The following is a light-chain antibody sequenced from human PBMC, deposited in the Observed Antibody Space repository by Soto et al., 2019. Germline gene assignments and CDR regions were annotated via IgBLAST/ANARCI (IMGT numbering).Light chain of an antibody. Sequence: QTVVTQEPSFSVSPGGTVTLTCGLTSGSVSTTYYPNWYQQTPGQAPRTLIYDTDSRSSGVPDRFSGSILGNKAALTITGAQAEDESDYYCVLYLGRGVWVFGGGTKVTVL. V-gene: IGLV8-61*01. CDR2: DTD. J-gene: IGLJ3*02. CDR3: VLYLGRGVWV. CDR1: SGSVSTTYY.